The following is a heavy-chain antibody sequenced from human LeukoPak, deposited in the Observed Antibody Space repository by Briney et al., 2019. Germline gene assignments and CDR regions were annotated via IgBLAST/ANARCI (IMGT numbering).Heavy chain of an antibody. CDR1: GDSVSSYY. J-gene: IGHJ4*02. Sequence: SETLSLTCTVSGDSVSSYYWSWIRQPPGKGLEWIGRIYYSGSTYYNPSLKSRVTISVDTSKNQFSLKLSSVTAADTAVYYCAKTTVTTLDYWGRGTLVTVSS. V-gene: IGHV4-59*05. CDR3: AKTTVTTLDY. CDR2: IYYSGST. D-gene: IGHD4-11*01.